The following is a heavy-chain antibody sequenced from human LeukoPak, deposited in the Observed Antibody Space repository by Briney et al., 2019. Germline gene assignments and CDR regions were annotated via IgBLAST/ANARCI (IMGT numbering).Heavy chain of an antibody. CDR1: GFTFDDYA. CDR3: AKDSQQWLAYFDY. Sequence: GGSLRLSCAASGFTFDDYAMHWVRQAPGKGLEWVSGISWNSGSIGYADSVRGRFTISRDNAKNSLYLQMNSLRAEDTALYYCAKDSQQWLAYFDYRGQGTLVTVSS. V-gene: IGHV3-9*01. J-gene: IGHJ4*02. CDR2: ISWNSGSI. D-gene: IGHD6-19*01.